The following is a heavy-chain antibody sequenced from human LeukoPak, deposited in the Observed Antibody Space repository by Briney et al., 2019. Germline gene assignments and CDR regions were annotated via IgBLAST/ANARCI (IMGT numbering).Heavy chain of an antibody. CDR1: GGSISSSSYY. J-gene: IGHJ6*02. V-gene: IGHV4-39*07. Sequence: SETLSLTCTVSGGSISSSSYYWGWIRQPPGKGLEWIGSIYYSGSTYYNPSLKSRITISVDTSKSQFSLKLSSVTAADTAVYYCARDPTYYYYGMDVWGQGTTVTVSS. CDR2: IYYSGST. CDR3: ARDPTYYYYGMDV.